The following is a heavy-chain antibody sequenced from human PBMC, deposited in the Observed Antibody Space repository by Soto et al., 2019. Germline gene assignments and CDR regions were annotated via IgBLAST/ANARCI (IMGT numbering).Heavy chain of an antibody. CDR3: GKDDGGYPSTAPH. CDR1: GITISNYP. J-gene: IGHJ4*02. Sequence: EVQLLESGGGSVQAGGSLRLSCAASGITISNYPMSWVRQAPGKGLDWVSGIRGSGDRTYYADSAKGRFTISKDISKNSLSLQLDSLGVEDTAVYFCGKDDGGYPSTAPHWGQGTLVTVSS. D-gene: IGHD3-22*01. CDR2: IRGSGDRT. V-gene: IGHV3-23*01.